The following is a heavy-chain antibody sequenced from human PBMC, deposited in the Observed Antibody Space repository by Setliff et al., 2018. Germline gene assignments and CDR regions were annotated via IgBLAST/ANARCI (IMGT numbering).Heavy chain of an antibody. J-gene: IGHJ4*02. CDR1: GFTFSSYE. Sequence: GSLRLSCAASGFTFSSYELNWVRQVPGKGLEWLSYISNTGDVVYSAASVEGRFTTSRDNGKNELFLQMNSLRADDTGVYYCARDNWFGEIHFDYWGQGALVTVSS. V-gene: IGHV3-48*03. D-gene: IGHD3-10*01. CDR3: ARDNWFGEIHFDY. CDR2: ISNTGDVV.